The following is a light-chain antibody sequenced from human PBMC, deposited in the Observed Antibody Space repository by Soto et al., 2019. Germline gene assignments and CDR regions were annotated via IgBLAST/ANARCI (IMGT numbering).Light chain of an antibody. V-gene: IGKV1-5*03. CDR3: QQYNSYVT. CDR2: KAS. Sequence: DIQMTQSPSTLSASVGDRVTITCRASQSISSWLAWYQQKPGKAPKLLIYKASSLESGVPSRFCGSGSETEFTLTISSLQPDDFATYYCQQYNSYVTFGGGTKVEIK. J-gene: IGKJ4*01. CDR1: QSISSW.